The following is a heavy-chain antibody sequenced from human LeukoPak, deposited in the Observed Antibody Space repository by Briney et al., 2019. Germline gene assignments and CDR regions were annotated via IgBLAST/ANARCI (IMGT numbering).Heavy chain of an antibody. V-gene: IGHV3-49*04. CDR2: IRSKPYGGTT. J-gene: IGHJ4*02. CDR3: TRAGYYYGSGSPDY. Sequence: GGSLRLSCTASGFTFGDYAMSWVRQALGKGLEWVGFIRSKPYGGTTEYAASVKARFTISRDDSKSIAYLQMNSLKTEDTAVYYCTRAGYYYGSGSPDYWGQGTLVTVSS. CDR1: GFTFGDYA. D-gene: IGHD3-10*01.